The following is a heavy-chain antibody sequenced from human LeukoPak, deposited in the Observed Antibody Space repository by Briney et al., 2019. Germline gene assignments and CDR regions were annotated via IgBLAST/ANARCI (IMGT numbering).Heavy chain of an antibody. CDR1: GYTFTSYD. D-gene: IGHD2-8*01. J-gene: IGHJ4*02. Sequence: ASVKVSCKASGYTFTSYDINWVRQATGQGLEWMGWINPNSGGTNYAQKFQGRVTMTRDTSISTAYMELSSLRSEDTAIYYCARDNDFDYWGQGTLVTVSS. CDR2: INPNSGGT. CDR3: ARDNDFDY. V-gene: IGHV1-2*02.